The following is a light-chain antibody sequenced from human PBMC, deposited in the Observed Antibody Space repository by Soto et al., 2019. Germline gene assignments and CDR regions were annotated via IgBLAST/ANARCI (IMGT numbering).Light chain of an antibody. CDR1: SSNIESNS. V-gene: IGLV1-44*01. Sequence: QSVLTQPPSASGTPGQRVTISCSGSSSNIESNSVNWYQQLPGTAPKLLIYSTNQRPSGVPDRFSGSKSDTSASLAISGLQSEDEADYYCAAWDDSLNGEVVFGGGTKLTVL. CDR3: AAWDDSLNGEVV. J-gene: IGLJ2*01. CDR2: STN.